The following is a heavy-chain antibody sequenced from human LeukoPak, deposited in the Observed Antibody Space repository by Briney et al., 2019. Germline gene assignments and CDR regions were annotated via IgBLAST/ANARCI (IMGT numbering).Heavy chain of an antibody. D-gene: IGHD3-22*01. CDR2: IYHSGST. CDR1: GGPISSSNG. V-gene: IGHV4-4*02. CDR3: ARRRYYYDSSGYYIS. J-gene: IGHJ4*02. Sequence: SETLSLTCAVSGGPISSSNGLSWVRQPPGNGLEWIGEIYHSGSTNSNPSLKSRVTISVDKSKNHFSLKLSSVTAADTAVYYCARRRYYYDSSGYYISWGQGTLVTVSS.